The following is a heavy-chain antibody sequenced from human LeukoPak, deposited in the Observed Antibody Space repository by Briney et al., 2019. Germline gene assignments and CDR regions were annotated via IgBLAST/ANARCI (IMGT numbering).Heavy chain of an antibody. V-gene: IGHV5-51*01. D-gene: IGHD3-3*01. Sequence: GESLQISCKGSGYRFTSYWIGWVRQMPGKGLEWMGIIYPGDSDTRYSPSFQGQVTISADKSISTAYLQWSSLRSEDTAVYYCAREAITIFGVVRTQTTYGPHRFDPWGQGTLVTVSS. CDR3: AREAITIFGVVRTQTTYGPHRFDP. CDR1: GYRFTSYW. CDR2: IYPGDSDT. J-gene: IGHJ5*02.